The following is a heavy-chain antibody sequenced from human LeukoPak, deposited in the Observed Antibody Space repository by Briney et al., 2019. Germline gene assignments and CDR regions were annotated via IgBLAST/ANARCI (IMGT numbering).Heavy chain of an antibody. Sequence: GASVKVSCKASGYTFTGYYMHWVRQAPGQGLEWMGWINPNSGGTNYAQKFQGRFTMTRDTSISTAYMELSRLRSDDTAVYYCARDNRYCSSTSCYYRGAFDPWGQGTLDTVSS. V-gene: IGHV1-2*02. CDR2: INPNSGGT. J-gene: IGHJ5*02. D-gene: IGHD2-2*01. CDR3: ARDNRYCSSTSCYYRGAFDP. CDR1: GYTFTGYY.